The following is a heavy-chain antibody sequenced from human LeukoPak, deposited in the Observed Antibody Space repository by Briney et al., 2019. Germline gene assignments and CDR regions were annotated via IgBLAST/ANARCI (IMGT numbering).Heavy chain of an antibody. V-gene: IGHV3-21*01. CDR1: GFTFSSYS. D-gene: IGHD3-22*01. CDR2: IIGSSSYI. J-gene: IGHJ6*02. Sequence: GGSLRLSCAASGFTFSSYSMNWVRQAPGKGLEWVSSIIGSSSYIYYADSVKGRFTISRDNAKNPLYLQMNNLRAEDTAVYYCARDYHPYDSTVSGYYGMDVWGQGTTVTVSS. CDR3: ARDYHPYDSTVSGYYGMDV.